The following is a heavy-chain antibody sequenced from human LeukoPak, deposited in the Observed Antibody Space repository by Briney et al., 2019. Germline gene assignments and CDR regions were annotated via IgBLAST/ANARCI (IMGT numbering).Heavy chain of an antibody. D-gene: IGHD6-19*01. CDR1: GYTFTSYD. J-gene: IGHJ5*02. V-gene: IGHV1-8*03. CDR3: ATVGPSSGWYNNWFDP. Sequence: ASVKVSCKASGYTFTSYDINWVRQATGQGLEWMGWMNPNSGNTGYAQKFQGRVTITRNTSISTAYMELSSLRSEDTAVYYCATVGPSSGWYNNWFDPWGQGTLVTVSS. CDR2: MNPNSGNT.